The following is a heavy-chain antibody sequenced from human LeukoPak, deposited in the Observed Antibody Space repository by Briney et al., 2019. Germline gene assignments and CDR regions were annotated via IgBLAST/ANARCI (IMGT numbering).Heavy chain of an antibody. J-gene: IGHJ4*02. V-gene: IGHV1-69*04. CDR2: IIPVLGVA. Sequence: SVNVSCKASGGTFSTYAISWVRQAPGQGLDWMGRIIPVLGVANYAHKFQGRVTISADKSTSTAYMEVRSLRYEDTAVYYCATGIGTLWSGYYHDFWGQGTLVTVSS. CDR3: ATGIGTLWSGYYHDF. D-gene: IGHD3-3*01. CDR1: GGTFSTYA.